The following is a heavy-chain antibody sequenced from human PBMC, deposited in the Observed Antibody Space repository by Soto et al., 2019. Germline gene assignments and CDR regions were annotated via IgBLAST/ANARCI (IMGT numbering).Heavy chain of an antibody. CDR3: ARDWHSSGWYWFDP. Sequence: SVKVSCKASGGTLSSYTISWVRQAPGQGLEWMGRIIPILGIANYAQKFQGRVTITADKSTSTAYMELSSLRSEDTAVYYCARDWHSSGWYWFDPWGQGTLVTVSS. CDR2: IIPILGIA. V-gene: IGHV1-69*04. CDR1: GGTLSSYT. D-gene: IGHD6-19*01. J-gene: IGHJ5*02.